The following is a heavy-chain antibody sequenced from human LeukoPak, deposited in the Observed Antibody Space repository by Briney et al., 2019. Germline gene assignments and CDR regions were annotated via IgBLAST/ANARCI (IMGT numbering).Heavy chain of an antibody. D-gene: IGHD3-22*01. CDR2: ISSSSTYI. V-gene: IGHV3-21*06. J-gene: IGHJ6*04. CDR1: GFSFSSYT. CDR3: ATWDDRDV. Sequence: NPGGSLRLSCAASGFSFSSYTMNWVRQAPGKGLEWVSSISSSSTYIYYADSVKGRFTISRDNAKNSLYLQMNSLRVEDTAVYYCATWDDRDVWGKGTTVTVSS.